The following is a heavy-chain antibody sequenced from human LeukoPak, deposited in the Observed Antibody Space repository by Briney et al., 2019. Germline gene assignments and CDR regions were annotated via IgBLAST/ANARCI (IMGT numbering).Heavy chain of an antibody. V-gene: IGHV3-48*04. J-gene: IGHJ6*03. CDR1: GFTFSSYS. CDR2: ISSSSSTI. D-gene: IGHD3-3*01. CDR3: ARVSYDFPFYYYYMDV. Sequence: AGSLTLSCAASGFTFSSYSMNWVRQAPGKGLEWVSYISSSSSTIYYADSVKGRFTISRDNAKNSLYLQMNSLRAEDTAVYYCARVSYDFPFYYYYMDVWGKGTTVTVSS.